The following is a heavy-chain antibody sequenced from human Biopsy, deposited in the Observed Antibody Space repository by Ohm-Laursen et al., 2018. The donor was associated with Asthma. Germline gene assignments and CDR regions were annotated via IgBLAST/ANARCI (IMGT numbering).Heavy chain of an antibody. CDR1: GFTFRSYG. CDR2: IWYDGSNK. V-gene: IGHV3-33*01. Sequence: SSLRLSCAASGFTFRSYGMHWVRQAPGKGLEWVAIIWYDGSNKYHADSVKGRFTISRDNSKNTLYLQMSSLRAEDTAVYFCARDSGSVYDWDPLDYWGQGTLVTVSS. D-gene: IGHD5/OR15-5a*01. CDR3: ARDSGSVYDWDPLDY. J-gene: IGHJ4*02.